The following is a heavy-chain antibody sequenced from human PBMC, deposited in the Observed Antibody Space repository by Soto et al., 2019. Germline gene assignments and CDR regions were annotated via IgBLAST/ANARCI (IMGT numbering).Heavy chain of an antibody. CDR3: ARDRYDILTGYSPNDY. D-gene: IGHD3-9*01. V-gene: IGHV1-18*01. CDR1: GYTFTSYG. Sequence: ASLKVSCKASGYTFTSYGISWVRQAPGQGLEWMGWISAYNGNTNYAQKLQGRVTMTTDTSTSTAYMELRSLRSDDTAVYYCARDRYDILTGYSPNDYWGQGALVTVSS. CDR2: ISAYNGNT. J-gene: IGHJ4*02.